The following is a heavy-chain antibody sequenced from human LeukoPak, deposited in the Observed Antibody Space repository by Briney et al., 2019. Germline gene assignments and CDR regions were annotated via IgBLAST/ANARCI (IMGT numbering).Heavy chain of an antibody. CDR1: GGSINNNY. CDR2: IYSGGST. D-gene: IGHD5-12*01. CDR3: ARMGGYSGYATH. Sequence: SETLSLTCTVSGGSINNNYWSWLRQTPGKEVEWIGYIYSGGSTSYNPSLVRRVTLSVDTAKNQFSLKLNSVTAADTAVYYCARMGGYSGYATHWGQGTLVTVSS. J-gene: IGHJ4*02. V-gene: IGHV4-4*09.